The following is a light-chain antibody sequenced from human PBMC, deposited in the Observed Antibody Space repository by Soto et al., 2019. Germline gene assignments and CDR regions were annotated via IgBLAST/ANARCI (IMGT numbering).Light chain of an antibody. J-gene: IGKJ1*01. CDR3: QKYGKFWT. CDR2: GAT. Sequence: ETLMTQSPATLSVSPGERATLSCRASQSVRSNLAWYQQKPGQAPRLLIFGATTRATGMPARFSGSGSGTEFTLTISSLQSEDFAVYYCQKYGKFWTFGQGTKVDIK. V-gene: IGKV3-15*01. CDR1: QSVRSN.